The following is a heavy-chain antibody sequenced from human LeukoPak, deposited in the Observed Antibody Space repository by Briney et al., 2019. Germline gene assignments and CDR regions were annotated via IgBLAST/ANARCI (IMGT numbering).Heavy chain of an antibody. CDR2: ISTSSSYI. CDR3: ARDNYGSGSYSWSKRLDY. J-gene: IGHJ4*02. Sequence: GGSLRLSCAASGFTFSNYNMNWVRQAPGKGLEWVSFISTSSSYIYYADSVKGRFTISRHNAKNSLYLQMNSLRAEDTAVYYCARDNYGSGSYSWSKRLDYWGQGTLVTVSS. CDR1: GFTFSNYN. D-gene: IGHD3-10*01. V-gene: IGHV3-21*01.